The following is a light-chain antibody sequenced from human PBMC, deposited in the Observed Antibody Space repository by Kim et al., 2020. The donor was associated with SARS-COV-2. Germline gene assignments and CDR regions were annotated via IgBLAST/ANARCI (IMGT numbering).Light chain of an antibody. CDR3: QQLYASPLT. Sequence: IQLTQSPSSLSASVGDRVTITCRASQGIGGYLAWYQQKPGTAPKLLIYVASTLQSGVPSRFSGSGSESDFSLTINGLQPEDFATYFCQQLYASPLTFGGGTRVEI. J-gene: IGKJ4*01. CDR1: QGIGGY. CDR2: VAS. V-gene: IGKV1-9*01.